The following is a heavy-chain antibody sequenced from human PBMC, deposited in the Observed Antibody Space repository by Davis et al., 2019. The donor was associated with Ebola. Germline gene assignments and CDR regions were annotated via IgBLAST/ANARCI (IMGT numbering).Heavy chain of an antibody. D-gene: IGHD6-13*01. Sequence: AASVKVSCKASGYTFTSYAIHWVRQAPGQRLEWTGWINAGHGNTKYSQKFQGRVTITRDTSASTAYMELSSLRSEDTAVYYCAGSSTWYHSAEYWGQGTLVTVSS. CDR2: INAGHGNT. V-gene: IGHV1-3*01. CDR1: GYTFTSYA. CDR3: AGSSTWYHSAEY. J-gene: IGHJ4*02.